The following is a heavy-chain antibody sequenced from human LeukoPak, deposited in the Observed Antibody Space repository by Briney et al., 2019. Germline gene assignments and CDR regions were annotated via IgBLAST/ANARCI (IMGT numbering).Heavy chain of an antibody. V-gene: IGHV1-46*01. CDR1: GYTFTIYY. D-gene: IGHD3-10*01. Sequence: ASVTVSCKASGYTFTIYYMHWVRQAPGQGLEWMGIINPSGGSTSYAQKFQGRVTMTRDTSTSTVYMELSSLRSEDTAVYYCARERYYGSGSYHHWFDPWGQGTLVTVSS. CDR2: INPSGGST. CDR3: ARERYYGSGSYHHWFDP. J-gene: IGHJ5*02.